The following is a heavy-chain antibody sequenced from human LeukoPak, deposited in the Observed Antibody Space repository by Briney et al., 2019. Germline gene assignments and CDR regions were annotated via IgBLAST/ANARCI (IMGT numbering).Heavy chain of an antibody. CDR3: ARQWELHYGMDV. Sequence: SETLSLTCAVYGGSFSGYYWSWIRQPPGKGLEWIGEINHSGSTNYNPSLKSRVTISVDTSKNQFSLKLSSVTAADTAVYYCARQWELHYGMDVWGQGTTVNVSS. V-gene: IGHV4-34*01. CDR2: INHSGST. CDR1: GGSFSGYY. D-gene: IGHD1-26*01. J-gene: IGHJ6*02.